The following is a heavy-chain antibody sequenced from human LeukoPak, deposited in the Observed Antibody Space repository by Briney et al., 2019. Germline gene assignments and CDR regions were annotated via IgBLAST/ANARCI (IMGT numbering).Heavy chain of an antibody. CDR3: ARLQTPFCSGGSCHDTGWFDP. J-gene: IGHJ5*02. V-gene: IGHV4-59*08. Sequence: SETLSLTCTVSGGSIISYYWSWIRQPPGKGLEWIGYIYYSGSTNYNPSLKSRVTISVDTSKNQFSLKLSSVTAADTAVYYCARLQTPFCSGGSCHDTGWFDPWGQGTLVTVSS. D-gene: IGHD2-15*01. CDR1: GGSIISYY. CDR2: IYYSGST.